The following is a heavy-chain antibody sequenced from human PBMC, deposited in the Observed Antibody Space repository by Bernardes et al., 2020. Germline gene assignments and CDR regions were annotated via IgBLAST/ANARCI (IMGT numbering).Heavy chain of an antibody. D-gene: IGHD4-17*01. CDR2: IDPSDSYT. CDR3: ARVLTVTTWDY. Sequence: GESLKIPCKGSGYSFTSYWISWVRQMPGKGLEWMGRIDPSDSYTNYSPSFQGHVTISADKSISTAYLRWSSLKASDTAMYYCARVLTVTTWDYWGQGNLVTVSS. V-gene: IGHV5-10-1*01. J-gene: IGHJ4*02. CDR1: GYSFTSYW.